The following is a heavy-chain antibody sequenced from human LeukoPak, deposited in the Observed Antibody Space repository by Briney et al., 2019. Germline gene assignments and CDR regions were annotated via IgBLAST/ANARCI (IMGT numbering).Heavy chain of an antibody. J-gene: IGHJ4*02. V-gene: IGHV4-59*01. CDR2: IYYGGST. CDR1: GGSISSYY. CDR3: ARDSSSGWYREYYFDY. Sequence: SETLSLTCTVSGGSISSYYWSWIRQPPGKGLEWIGYIYYGGSTNYNPSLKSRVTISVDTSKNQFSLKLSSVTAADTAVYYCARDSSSGWYREYYFDYWGQGTLVTVSS. D-gene: IGHD6-19*01.